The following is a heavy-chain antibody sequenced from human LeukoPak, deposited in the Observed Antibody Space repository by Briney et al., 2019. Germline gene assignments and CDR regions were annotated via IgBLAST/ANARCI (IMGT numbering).Heavy chain of an antibody. J-gene: IGHJ4*02. CDR2: MNPNSGNT. V-gene: IGHV1-8*01. CDR3: ARGNSGWYSFDY. Sequence: GASVKVSCKASGYTFTSYDINWVRQATGQGLEWMGWMNPNSGNTGYAQKFQGRVTMTRNTSIRTAYMELSSLRSEDTAVYYCARGNSGWYSFDYWGQGTLVTVSS. D-gene: IGHD6-19*01. CDR1: GYTFTSYD.